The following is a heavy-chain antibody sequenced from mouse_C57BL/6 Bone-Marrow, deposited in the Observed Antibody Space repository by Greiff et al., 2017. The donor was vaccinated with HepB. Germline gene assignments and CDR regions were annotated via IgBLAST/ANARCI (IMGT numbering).Heavy chain of an antibody. J-gene: IGHJ1*03. Sequence: EVQLQHSVAELVRPGASVKLSCTASGFNIKNTYMHWVKQRPEQGLEWIGRIDPANGNTKYAPKFQGKATITADPASHTADLQLSSLTSEDTAIYYCASYGSSYWYFDVWGTGTTVTVSS. CDR1: GFNIKNTY. V-gene: IGHV14-3*01. CDR2: IDPANGNT. CDR3: ASYGSSYWYFDV. D-gene: IGHD1-1*01.